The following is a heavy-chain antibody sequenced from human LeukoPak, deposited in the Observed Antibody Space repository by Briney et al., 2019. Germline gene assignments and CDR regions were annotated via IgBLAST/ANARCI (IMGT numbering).Heavy chain of an antibody. CDR2: IYTRGST. CDR1: VGSISSYS. D-gene: IGHD6-19*01. V-gene: IGHV4-4*07. Sequence: SETLSLPCPVSVGSISSYSWSGIRHPPGKGLKGIGRIYTRGSTNFNPSLKSRVTMSVDTSKNQFSLKLSSVTAADTAVYYCAREGGSGGWYPFDYWGQGTLVTVSS. CDR3: AREGGSGGWYPFDY. J-gene: IGHJ4*02.